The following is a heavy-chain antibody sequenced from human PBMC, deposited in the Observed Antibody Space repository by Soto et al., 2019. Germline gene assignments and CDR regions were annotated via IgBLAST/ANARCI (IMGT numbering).Heavy chain of an antibody. D-gene: IGHD2-2*01. CDR2: IYYSGST. CDR1: GGSVSSGSYY. V-gene: IGHV4-61*01. J-gene: IGHJ6*02. Sequence: PSETLSLTCTVSGGSVSSGSYYWSWIRQPPGKGLEWIGYIYYSGSTNYNPSLKSRVTISVDTSKNQFSLKLSSVTAADTAVYYCARVELGYCSSTSCSPYYYGMDVWGQGTTVTV. CDR3: ARVELGYCSSTSCSPYYYGMDV.